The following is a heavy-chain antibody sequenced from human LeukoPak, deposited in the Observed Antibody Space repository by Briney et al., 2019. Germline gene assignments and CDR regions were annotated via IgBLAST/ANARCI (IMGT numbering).Heavy chain of an antibody. Sequence: TPSETLSLTCTVSGGSIDGHYWSWIRQPAGKRLEGIGRIYSSGSTHYKPSLKSRVTMSVDTSKKQFSVRLSSVTAADTAVYYCARDRNGDGATYFSYWGQGTLVTVSS. J-gene: IGHJ4*02. D-gene: IGHD4/OR15-4a*01. CDR1: GGSIDGHY. CDR3: ARDRNGDGATYFSY. V-gene: IGHV4-4*07. CDR2: IYSSGST.